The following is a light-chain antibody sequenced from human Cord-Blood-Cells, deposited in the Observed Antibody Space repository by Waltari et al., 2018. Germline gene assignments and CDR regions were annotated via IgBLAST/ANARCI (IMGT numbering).Light chain of an antibody. CDR1: QSISSY. CDR2: AAS. Sequence: DIQMTPSPSSLSASGGDRVTITCRASQSISSYLNGYQQKPGKAPKLLIYAASSLQSGVPSRFSGSRSGKDLTLTISSLQPEDFETYYCKHSYSTPTFGGGTRVEIK. V-gene: IGKV1-39*01. J-gene: IGKJ4*01. CDR3: KHSYSTPT.